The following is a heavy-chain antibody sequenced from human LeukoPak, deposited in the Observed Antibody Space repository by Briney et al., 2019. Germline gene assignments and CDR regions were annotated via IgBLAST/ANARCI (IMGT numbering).Heavy chain of an antibody. CDR2: INAGNGNT. J-gene: IGHJ3*02. Sequence: ASVKVSCKASGYTFTSYAMHWVRQAAGQRLEWMGWINAGNGNTKYSQKFQGRVTITRDTSASTAYMELSSLKSEDTAVYYCARGRPIRFRKGDDAFDIWGQGTMVTVSS. D-gene: IGHD3-10*01. CDR1: GYTFTSYA. CDR3: ARGRPIRFRKGDDAFDI. V-gene: IGHV1-3*01.